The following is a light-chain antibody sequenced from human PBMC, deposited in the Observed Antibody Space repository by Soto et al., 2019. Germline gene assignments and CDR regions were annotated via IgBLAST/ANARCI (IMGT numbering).Light chain of an antibody. J-gene: IGLJ2*01. CDR2: EVS. Sequence: QSALTQPASVSGSPGQSITISCTGTSSDVGSYNLVSWYQPHPGKAPKLMIYEVSKRPSGVSNRFSGSKSGNTASLTISGLQAEDEADYYCCSYAGSSSHVVFGGGTKVTVL. CDR1: SSDVGSYNL. CDR3: CSYAGSSSHVV. V-gene: IGLV2-23*02.